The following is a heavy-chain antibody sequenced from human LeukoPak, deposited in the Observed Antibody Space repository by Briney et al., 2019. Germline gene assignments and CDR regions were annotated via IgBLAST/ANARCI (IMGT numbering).Heavy chain of an antibody. V-gene: IGHV1-18*01. J-gene: IGHJ4*02. CDR3: ARPDPKNNGHESFDY. CDR1: GYTFTSYG. D-gene: IGHD1/OR15-1a*01. CDR2: ISAYNGKT. Sequence: ASVKVACKAFGYTFTSYGISWLRQAPGQRLEWMGWISAYNGKTNYVQDLQGRLTFTTDTSTNTAYMELRNLRSDDTAAYFCARPDPKNNGHESFDYWGQGTLVTVSS.